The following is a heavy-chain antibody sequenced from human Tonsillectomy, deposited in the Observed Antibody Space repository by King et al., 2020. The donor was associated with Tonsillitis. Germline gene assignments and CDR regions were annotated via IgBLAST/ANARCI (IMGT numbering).Heavy chain of an antibody. Sequence: QLQESGPGLVKPSQTLSLTCTVSGGSISSDGYFLSWIRQHPGKGLEWIGYISFSGDTYYNPPLKSRVIISVETSKNQFSLKLNSVTAAATAVYYCARGGSHYGLDVWGQGTTVIVSS. D-gene: IGHD1-26*01. CDR2: ISFSGDT. CDR3: ARGGSHYGLDV. J-gene: IGHJ6*02. CDR1: GGSISSDGYF. V-gene: IGHV4-31*03.